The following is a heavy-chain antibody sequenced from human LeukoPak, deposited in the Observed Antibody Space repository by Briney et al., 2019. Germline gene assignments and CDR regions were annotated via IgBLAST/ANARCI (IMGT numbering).Heavy chain of an antibody. D-gene: IGHD2-2*01. Sequence: ASVKVSCKASGYTFTGYYMHCVRQAPVQGLEWIGRITPNSGGTNYAQKFEGRVSMTRDTSISTAYMELSRLRSDDTAVYYCARLVVPAAMAMAVDYWGQGTLVTVSS. V-gene: IGHV1-2*06. CDR1: GYTFTGYY. CDR3: ARLVVPAAMAMAVDY. CDR2: ITPNSGGT. J-gene: IGHJ4*02.